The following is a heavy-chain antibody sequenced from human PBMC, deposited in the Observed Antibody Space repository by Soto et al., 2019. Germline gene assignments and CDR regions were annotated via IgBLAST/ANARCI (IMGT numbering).Heavy chain of an antibody. CDR3: ASIWGWSVDY. J-gene: IGHJ4*02. Sequence: QVQLQESGPGLVKPSETLSLTCTVSGGSISSYYWSWIRQPPGKGLEWIGYIYYSGITNYNPSLKSRVPLSVDTSKNQFSLKLSSVTAADTALYYCASIWGWSVDYWGQGTLVTVSS. CDR2: IYYSGIT. CDR1: GGSISSYY. V-gene: IGHV4-59*08. D-gene: IGHD3-16*01.